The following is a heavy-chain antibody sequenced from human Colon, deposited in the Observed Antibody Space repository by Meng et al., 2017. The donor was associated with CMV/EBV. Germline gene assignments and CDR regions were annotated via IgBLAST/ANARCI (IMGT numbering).Heavy chain of an antibody. CDR2: ISSASGSAK. CDR1: GVAFSDYY. J-gene: IGHJ6*02. Sequence: GESLKISCAASGVAFSDYYMSWIRQAPGKGLEWAAYISSASGSAKYYADSVKGRFTISRDNAKNSLYLQMNSLRVEDTAVYYCARDPEPTGYYGMDVWGQGTTVTVSS. V-gene: IGHV3-11*01. D-gene: IGHD1-14*01. CDR3: ARDPEPTGYYGMDV.